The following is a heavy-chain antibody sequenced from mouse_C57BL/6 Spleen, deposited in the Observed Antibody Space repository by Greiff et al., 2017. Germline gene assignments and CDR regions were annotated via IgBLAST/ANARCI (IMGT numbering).Heavy chain of an antibody. CDR3: AGFPWFAY. CDR1: GYTFTSYK. V-gene: IGHV1-4*01. CDR2: INPSIGYT. J-gene: IGHJ3*01. Sequence: VQGVESGAELARPGASVKMSCKASGYTFTSYKMHWVKQRPGQGLEWIGYINPSIGYTKYNQKFKDKATVTADKSSSTAYMQLSSLTSEDSAGYYCAGFPWFAYWGQGTLVTVSA.